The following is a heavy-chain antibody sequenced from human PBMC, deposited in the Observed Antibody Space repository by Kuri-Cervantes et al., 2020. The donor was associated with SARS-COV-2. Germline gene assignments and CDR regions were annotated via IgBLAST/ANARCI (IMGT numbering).Heavy chain of an antibody. CDR3: ARQAKSTTDISMVRFDS. CDR1: GESFSGYY. J-gene: IGHJ4*02. Sequence: GSLRLSCAFYGESFSGYYWNWIRQSPGKGLEWIGEVNHRGGTYYNPSLKSRVTLSVDTSKNQFSLKLISVTAADTAIYYCARQAKSTTDISMVRFDSWGQGTLVTVSS. D-gene: IGHD3-10*01. V-gene: IGHV4-34*01. CDR2: VNHRGGT.